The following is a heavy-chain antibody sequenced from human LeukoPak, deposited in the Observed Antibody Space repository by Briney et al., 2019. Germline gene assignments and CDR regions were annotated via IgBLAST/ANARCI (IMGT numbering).Heavy chain of an antibody. J-gene: IGHJ4*02. V-gene: IGHV3-74*01. CDR3: VRGEAHDS. D-gene: IGHD1-26*01. CDR2: INNDGSSA. CDR1: GFTFTSYW. Sequence: PGGSLRLSCTASGFTFTSYWMQWVRQAPGEGLVWVSCINNDGSSANYADSVKGRFTISRDNSKNTVCLQMDSLRTEDTAVYYCVRGEAHDSWGQGTLITVSS.